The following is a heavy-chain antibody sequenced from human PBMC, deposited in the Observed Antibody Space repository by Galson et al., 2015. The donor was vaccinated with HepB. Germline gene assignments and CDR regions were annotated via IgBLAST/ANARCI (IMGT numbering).Heavy chain of an antibody. CDR3: ARAMDDYDTSSLDY. Sequence: SVKVSCKASGYAFTSYGISWVRQAPGQGLEWMGWISAYNGNTNYAQKLQGRVTMTTDTSTSTAYMELRSLRSDDTAVYYCARAMDDYDTSSLDYWGQGTLVTVSS. CDR1: GYAFTSYG. CDR2: ISAYNGNT. V-gene: IGHV1-18*01. J-gene: IGHJ4*02. D-gene: IGHD3-16*01.